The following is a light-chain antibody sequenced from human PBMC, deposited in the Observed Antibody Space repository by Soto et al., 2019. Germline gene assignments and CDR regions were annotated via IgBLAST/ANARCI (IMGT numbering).Light chain of an antibody. CDR2: DAS. J-gene: IGKJ1*01. CDR3: QQYNSYPWT. Sequence: DIPMTQSPSTLSASVGDRVPITCRASQSISSWLAWYQQKPGKAPKLLIYDASSLESGVPSRFSGSGSGTEFTLTISSLQPDDFATYYCQQYNSYPWTFGQGTKV. V-gene: IGKV1-5*01. CDR1: QSISSW.